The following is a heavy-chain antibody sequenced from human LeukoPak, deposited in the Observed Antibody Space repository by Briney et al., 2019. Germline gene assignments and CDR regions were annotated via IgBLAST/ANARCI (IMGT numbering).Heavy chain of an antibody. V-gene: IGHV1-2*06. CDR1: GYTFTGYY. D-gene: IGHD6-25*01. J-gene: IGHJ4*02. CDR3: AKRYSSGWGYFDY. Sequence: ASVKVSCKASGYTFTGYYMHWVRQAPGQGLEWMGRINPNRGGTNYAQKFQGRVTMTRDTSTSTAYMELSRLRYDDTAVYYCAKRYSSGWGYFDYWGQGTLVTVSS. CDR2: INPNRGGT.